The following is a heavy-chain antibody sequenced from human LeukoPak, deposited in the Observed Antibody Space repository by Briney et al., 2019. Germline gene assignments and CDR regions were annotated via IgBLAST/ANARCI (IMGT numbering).Heavy chain of an antibody. CDR3: VRADSE. Sequence: GGSLRLSCAASGFTLRSSWMHWVRQAPGKGLVWVSLISSDGTTTSYADFVKGRFTISRDNAKNTLYLQMNCLRVEDSAVYYCVRADSEWGQGTLVAVSS. V-gene: IGHV3-74*01. CDR1: GFTLRSSW. J-gene: IGHJ4*02. CDR2: ISSDGTTT. D-gene: IGHD1-26*01.